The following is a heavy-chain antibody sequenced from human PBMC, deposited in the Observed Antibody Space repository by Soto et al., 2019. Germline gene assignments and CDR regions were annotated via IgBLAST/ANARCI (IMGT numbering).Heavy chain of an antibody. Sequence: SETLFLTCNVSGGSISSYYWSWIRQPPGKGLEWIGHIYYSGSTNYNPSLTSRVIISVDTSKNQFSLNLISVTAADTAVYYCARDVNGFSVFDSWGQGTLVTVSS. J-gene: IGHJ4*02. V-gene: IGHV4-59*01. CDR3: ARDVNGFSVFDS. CDR1: GGSISSYY. CDR2: IYYSGST. D-gene: IGHD2-8*01.